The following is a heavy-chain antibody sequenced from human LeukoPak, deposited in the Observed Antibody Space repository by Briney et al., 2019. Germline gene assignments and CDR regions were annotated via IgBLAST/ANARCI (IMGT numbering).Heavy chain of an antibody. J-gene: IGHJ4*02. V-gene: IGHV3-30*18. CDR3: PKPGVLRY. CDR2: ISYDGSNK. Sequence: PGGSLRLSCAASGFTFSSYGMHWVRQAPGKGLEWVAVISYDGSNKYYADSVKGLFTISRDNSKNTLYLQMNSLRAEDTAVYYCPKPGVLRYWGQGTLVTVSS. D-gene: IGHD3-3*01. CDR1: GFTFSSYG.